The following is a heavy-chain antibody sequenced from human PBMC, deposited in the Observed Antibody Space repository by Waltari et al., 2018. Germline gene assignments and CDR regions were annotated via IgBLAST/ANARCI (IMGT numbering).Heavy chain of an antibody. D-gene: IGHD3-10*01. V-gene: IGHV1-8*02. CDR1: GYPFTSYD. CDR2: KNPNRGNT. CDR3: ARGPKRVSYFIY. Sequence: QVQLVQSGAEVKKPGASVKVSCKASGYPFTSYDINWVRQATGQGLEWMGGKNPNRGNTVYAQKCQGRVTMTRNTSISTAYMELSSLRSEDTAVYYCARGPKRVSYFIYWGQGTLVTVSS. J-gene: IGHJ4*02.